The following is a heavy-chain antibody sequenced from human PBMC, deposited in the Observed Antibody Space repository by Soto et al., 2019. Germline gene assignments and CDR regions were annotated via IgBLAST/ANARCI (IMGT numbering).Heavy chain of an antibody. CDR3: ARVVISGSYLDY. V-gene: IGHV3-30*03. D-gene: IGHD1-26*01. CDR1: GFTVSTYG. CDR2: ISRDGGTK. J-gene: IGHJ4*02. Sequence: GGSLRLSCAVSGFTVSTYGMHWVRQAPGKGLEWVAVISRDGGTKYYADSVKGRFTISRDNSRNTLFLQMNSLRGDDTAVYYCARVVISGSYLDYWGQGTLVTVSS.